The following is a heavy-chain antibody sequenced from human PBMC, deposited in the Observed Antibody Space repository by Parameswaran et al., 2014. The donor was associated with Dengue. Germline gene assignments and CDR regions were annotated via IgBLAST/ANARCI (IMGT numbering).Heavy chain of an antibody. CDR2: ITSSGSNI. V-gene: IGHV3-11*01. CDR3: ASLQGSGSYYRNLYYYMDV. J-gene: IGHJ6*03. Sequence: VRQAPGKGLEWVSYITSSGSNIYYADSVRGRFTISRDNAKNSLYLQMDSLRVEDTAVYYCASLQGSGSYYRNLYYYMDVWGKGTTVTVSS. D-gene: IGHD3-10*01.